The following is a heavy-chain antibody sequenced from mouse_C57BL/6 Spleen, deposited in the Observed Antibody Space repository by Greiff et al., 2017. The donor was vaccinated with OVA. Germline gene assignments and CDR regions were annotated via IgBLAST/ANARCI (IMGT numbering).Heavy chain of an antibody. CDR2: INPGSGGT. D-gene: IGHD1-1*01. CDR1: GYAFTNYL. V-gene: IGHV1-54*01. J-gene: IGHJ4*01. Sequence: QVHVKQSGAELVRPGTSVKVSCKASGYAFTNYLIEWVKQRPGQGLEWIGVINPGSGGTNYNEKFKGKATLTADKSSSTAYMQLSSLTSEDSAVYFCARSITTVVATGYYAMDYWGQGTSVTVSS. CDR3: ARSITTVVATGYYAMDY.